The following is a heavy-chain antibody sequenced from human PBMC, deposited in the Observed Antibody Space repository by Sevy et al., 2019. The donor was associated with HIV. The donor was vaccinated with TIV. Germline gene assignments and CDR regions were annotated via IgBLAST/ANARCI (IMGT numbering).Heavy chain of an antibody. V-gene: IGHV3-7*01. CDR2: INQDGSTN. CDR1: GFSFHAYW. D-gene: IGHD6-13*01. Sequence: GGSLRLSCAGSGFSFHAYWMHWVRQAPGKGLEWLANINQDGSTNYYADSEKGRFTISRDNAKNLVYLQMNSLRPEDTGLYYCARAIAAAAGFWGQGTLVTVSS. CDR3: ARAIAAAAGF. J-gene: IGHJ4*02.